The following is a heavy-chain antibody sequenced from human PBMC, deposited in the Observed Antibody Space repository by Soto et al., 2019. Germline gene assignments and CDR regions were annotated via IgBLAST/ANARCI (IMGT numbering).Heavy chain of an antibody. CDR2: IIPIFGTA. J-gene: IGHJ4*02. D-gene: IGHD2-2*01. CDR1: GGTFSSYA. CDR3: ARELVVPATTLSYFEY. V-gene: IGHV1-69*13. Sequence: GASVKVSCKASGGTFSSYAISWVRQAPGQGLEWMGGIIPIFGTANYAQKFQGRVTITADESTSTAYMELSSLRSEDTAVYYCARELVVPATTLSYFEYWGQGTLVTVSS.